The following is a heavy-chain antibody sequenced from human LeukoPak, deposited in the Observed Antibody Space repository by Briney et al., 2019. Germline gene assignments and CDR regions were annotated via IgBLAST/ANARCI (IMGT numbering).Heavy chain of an antibody. V-gene: IGHV4-59*01. CDR3: ARGGIVGATIDY. D-gene: IGHD1-26*01. CDR2: IYYSGST. J-gene: IGHJ4*02. Sequence: SETLFLTCTVSGGSISSYYWSWIRQPPGKGLEWIGYIYYSGSTNYNPSLKSRVTISVDTSKNQFSLKLSSVTAADTAVYYCARGGIVGATIDYWGQGTLVTVSS. CDR1: GGSISSYY.